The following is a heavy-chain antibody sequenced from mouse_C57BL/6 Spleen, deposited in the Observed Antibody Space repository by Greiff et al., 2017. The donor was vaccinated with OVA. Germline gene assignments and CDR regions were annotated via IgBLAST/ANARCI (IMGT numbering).Heavy chain of an antibody. Sequence: QVQLKESGAELVKPGASVKLSCKASGYTFTSYWMQWVKQRPGQGLEWIGEIDPSDSYTNYNQKFKGKATLTVDTSSSTAYMQLSSLTSEDSAVYYCARTTVVAPMDYWGQGTSVTVSS. CDR1: GYTFTSYW. V-gene: IGHV1-50*01. CDR2: IDPSDSYT. J-gene: IGHJ4*01. CDR3: ARTTVVAPMDY. D-gene: IGHD1-1*01.